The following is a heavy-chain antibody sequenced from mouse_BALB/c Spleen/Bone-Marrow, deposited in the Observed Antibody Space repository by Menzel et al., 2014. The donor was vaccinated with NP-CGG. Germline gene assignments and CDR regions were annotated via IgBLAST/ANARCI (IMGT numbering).Heavy chain of an antibody. J-gene: IGHJ2*01. CDR1: GFTFSDYG. Sequence: EVQRVESGGGLVQTGGSRKLSCAASGFTFSDYGMAWVRQAPGKGPEWVAFISNLAYSISYADTVTGRFTISRENVKNTLYLEMSSLRSEDTAMYYCARDLDGTGVFDYWGQGTTLTVSS. D-gene: IGHD4-1*01. CDR2: ISNLAYSI. CDR3: ARDLDGTGVFDY. V-gene: IGHV5-15*02.